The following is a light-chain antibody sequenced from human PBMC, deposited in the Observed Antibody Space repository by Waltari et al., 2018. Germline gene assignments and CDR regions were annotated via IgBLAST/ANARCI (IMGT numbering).Light chain of an antibody. CDR3: AVWDDSLNGHI. J-gene: IGLJ1*01. V-gene: IGLV1-44*01. CDR1: RSNIGSNP. CDR2: KSF. Sequence: QSILTQPPSASGPPGQRVTFSCSGNRSNIGSNPVNWYQHLPGTAPNLLIYKSFQRHSGVPDRFSGAKSGTSASLAISGLQSEDEADYYCAVWDDSLNGHIFGTGTKVTVL.